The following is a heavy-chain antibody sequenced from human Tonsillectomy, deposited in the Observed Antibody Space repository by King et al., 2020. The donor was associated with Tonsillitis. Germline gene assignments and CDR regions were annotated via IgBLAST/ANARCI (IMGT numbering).Heavy chain of an antibody. CDR1: GASISSYY. CDR2: IYYSGIT. V-gene: IGHV4-59*08. J-gene: IGHJ2*01. D-gene: IGHD3-22*01. CDR3: ARHDPYYDSTGIWRWYFDL. Sequence: HVQLQESGPGLVRPSETLSLTCTVSGASISSYYWSWIRQPPGKGLDWIGYIYYSGITNYNPSLKSRVTISVDTSKNQFSLKLTSVTAADTAVYYCARHDPYYDSTGIWRWYFDLWGRGTLVTVSS.